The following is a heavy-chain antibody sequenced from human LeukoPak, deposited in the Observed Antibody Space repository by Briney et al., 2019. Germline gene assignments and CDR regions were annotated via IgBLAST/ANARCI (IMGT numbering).Heavy chain of an antibody. CDR3: VRKPNAVYWFDP. CDR1: GYSISSDNW. D-gene: IGHD4/OR15-4a*01. V-gene: IGHV4-28*01. J-gene: IGHJ5*02. CDR2: IHYSGIT. Sequence: SETLSLTCAVSGYSISSDNWWGWIRQPPGKGLEWIGYIHYSGITYYSPSLKSRVTLSVDTSKNQFSLRLSSVTAVDTAVYYCVRKPNAVYWFDPWGQGTLVTVSS.